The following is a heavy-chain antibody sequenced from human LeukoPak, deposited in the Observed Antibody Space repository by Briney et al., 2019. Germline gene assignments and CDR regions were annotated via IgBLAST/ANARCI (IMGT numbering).Heavy chain of an antibody. Sequence: PSDTLSLTCTVSGGSISSYYWSWIRQPAGKGLEWIGVIYTSGSTSYNPSLKSRVTISVDKSKNQFSLNLRSVTAADTAVYYCAGRDYWGQGTMVTVYS. D-gene: IGHD1-26*01. V-gene: IGHV4-4*07. CDR1: GGSISSYY. CDR3: AGRDY. J-gene: IGHJ4*02. CDR2: IYTSGST.